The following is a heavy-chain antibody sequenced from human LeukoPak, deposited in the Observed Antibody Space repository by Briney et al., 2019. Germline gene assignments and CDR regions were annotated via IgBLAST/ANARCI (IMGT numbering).Heavy chain of an antibody. D-gene: IGHD6-19*01. J-gene: IGHJ3*02. Sequence: SQTLSLTCTVSGGSISSGSYYWSWIRQPAGKGLEWIGRIYTSGSTNYNPSLKSRVTISVDTSKNQFSLKLSSVTAADTAVYYCALLRRLFPAFDICGQGTMVTVSS. CDR3: ALLRRLFPAFDI. CDR1: GGSISSGSYY. CDR2: IYTSGST. V-gene: IGHV4-61*02.